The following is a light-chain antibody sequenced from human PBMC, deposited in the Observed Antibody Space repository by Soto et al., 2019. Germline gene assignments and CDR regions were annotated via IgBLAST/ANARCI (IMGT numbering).Light chain of an antibody. Sequence: QSVLTQPPSASGTPGQRVTISCSGSSSNIGSNTVNWYQQPPGTAPKLLIYSNNQLPSGVPDRFSGSKSGTSASLAISGLQSEDEADYYCAAWDDSLNGPYVFGTGTKVTVL. CDR1: SSNIGSNT. CDR2: SNN. J-gene: IGLJ1*01. V-gene: IGLV1-44*01. CDR3: AAWDDSLNGPYV.